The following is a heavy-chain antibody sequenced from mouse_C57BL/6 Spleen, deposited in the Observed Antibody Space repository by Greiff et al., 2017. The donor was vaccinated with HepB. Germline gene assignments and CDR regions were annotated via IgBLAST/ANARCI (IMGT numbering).Heavy chain of an antibody. CDR1: GYAFSSSW. CDR3: ARRELGGFAY. D-gene: IGHD4-1*01. V-gene: IGHV1-82*01. Sequence: QVQLQQSGPELVKPGASVKISCKASGYAFSSSWMNWVKQRPGKGLEWIGRIYPGDGDTNYNGKFKGKATLTADKSSSTAYMQLSSLTSEDSAVYFCARRELGGFAYWGQGTLVTVSA. CDR2: IYPGDGDT. J-gene: IGHJ3*01.